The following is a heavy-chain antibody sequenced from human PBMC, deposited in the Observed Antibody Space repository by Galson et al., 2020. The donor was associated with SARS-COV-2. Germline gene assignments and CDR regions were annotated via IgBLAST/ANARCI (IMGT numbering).Heavy chain of an antibody. D-gene: IGHD2-21*01. Sequence: GESLKISCAASGFTFNTYTMNWVRQAPGKGLEWVSAISVSGDNTYYADSVKGRFTISRDNSKNTFYLQMNGLRAEDTAIYYCAKVDIVVASMDYWGQGTQVTVSS. CDR3: AKVDIVVASMDY. V-gene: IGHV3-23*01. CDR2: ISVSGDNT. J-gene: IGHJ4*02. CDR1: GFTFNTYT.